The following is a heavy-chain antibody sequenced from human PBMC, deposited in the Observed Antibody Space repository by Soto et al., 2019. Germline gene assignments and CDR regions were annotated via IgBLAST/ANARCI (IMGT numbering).Heavy chain of an antibody. CDR2: IIPILGIA. D-gene: IGHD4-4*01. CDR1: GGTFSSYT. V-gene: IGHV1-69*02. J-gene: IGHJ4*02. Sequence: SVKVSCKASGGTFSSYTISWVRQAPGQGLEWMGRIIPILGIANYAQKFQGRVTITADKSTSTAYMELSSLRSEDTAAYYCARHRMTTMSFDYWGQGTLVTVSS. CDR3: ARHRMTTMSFDY.